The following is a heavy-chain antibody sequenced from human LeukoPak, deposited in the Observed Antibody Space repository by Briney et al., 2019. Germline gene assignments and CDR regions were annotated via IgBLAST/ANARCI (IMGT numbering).Heavy chain of an antibody. V-gene: IGHV3-23*01. CDR2: ISGSGGST. J-gene: IGHJ4*02. CDR1: GFTFSSYA. Sequence: PGGSLRLSCAASGFTFSSYAMSWVRQAPGKGLEWVSAISGSGGSTYYADSVKGRFTISRDNSKNTLYLQMNSLRAEDTAVYYCAKPPEYYGILTGYPDYWGQGTLVTVSS. D-gene: IGHD3-9*01. CDR3: AKPPEYYGILTGYPDY.